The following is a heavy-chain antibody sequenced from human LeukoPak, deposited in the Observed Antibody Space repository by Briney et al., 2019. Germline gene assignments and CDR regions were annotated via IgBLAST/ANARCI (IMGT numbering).Heavy chain of an antibody. D-gene: IGHD3-22*01. V-gene: IGHV3-7*01. Sequence: PGGSLRLSCAASGFTFSNYWMSWVRQAPGKGLEWLANINQDGSEIYYVDSVKGRFTISRDNGKNSLYLQINSLRADDTAVYYCARDQGSMIVVTTTNWYFDLWGRGTLVTVSP. J-gene: IGHJ2*01. CDR2: INQDGSEI. CDR3: ARDQGSMIVVTTTNWYFDL. CDR1: GFTFSNYW.